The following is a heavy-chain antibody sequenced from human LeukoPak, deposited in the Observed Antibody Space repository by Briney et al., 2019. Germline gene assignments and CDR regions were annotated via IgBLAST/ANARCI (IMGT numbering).Heavy chain of an antibody. CDR1: GFTLSSYG. V-gene: IGHV3-33*01. D-gene: IGHD2-2*02. J-gene: IGHJ4*02. CDR2: IWYDGSNK. CDR3: ARDFIPAAIAAAFDY. Sequence: GGSLRLSCAASGFTLSSYGMHWARQAPGKGLEWVAVIWYDGSNKYYADSVKGRFTISRDNSKNTLYLQMNSLRAEDTAVYYCARDFIPAAIAAAFDYWGQGTLVTVSS.